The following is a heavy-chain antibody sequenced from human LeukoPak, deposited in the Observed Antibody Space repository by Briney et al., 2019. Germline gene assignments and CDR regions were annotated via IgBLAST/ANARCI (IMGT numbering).Heavy chain of an antibody. J-gene: IGHJ4*02. Sequence: GGSLRLSCAASGFTFSSYGMHWVRQAPGKGLEWVAVISYDGSNKYYADSVKGRFTISRDNSKNTLYLQMNSLRAEDTAVYYCAKGSDVQPFGFWGQGTLVTVSS. CDR2: ISYDGSNK. CDR1: GFTFSSYG. D-gene: IGHD3-10*01. V-gene: IGHV3-30*18. CDR3: AKGSDVQPFGF.